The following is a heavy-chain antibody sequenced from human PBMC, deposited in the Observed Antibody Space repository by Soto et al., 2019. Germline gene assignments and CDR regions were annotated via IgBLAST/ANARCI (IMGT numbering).Heavy chain of an antibody. CDR3: ARHPGSVERLMANWFDP. CDR2: IYYSGST. V-gene: IGHV4-39*01. D-gene: IGHD1-1*01. CDR1: GGSISSSSYY. J-gene: IGHJ5*02. Sequence: QLQLQESGPGLVKPSETLSLTCTVSGGSISSSSYYWGWIRQPPGKGLEWIGSIYYSGSTYYNPSLKSRVTISVDTSKNQFSLKLSSVTAADTAVYYCARHPGSVERLMANWFDPWGQGTLVTVSS.